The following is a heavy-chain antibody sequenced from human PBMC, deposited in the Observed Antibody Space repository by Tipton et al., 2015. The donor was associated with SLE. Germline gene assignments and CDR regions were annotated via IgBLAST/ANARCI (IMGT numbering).Heavy chain of an antibody. Sequence: SLRLSCAASGFTFSSYSMNWVRQAPGKGLEWVSYISSSSSTIYYADSVKGRFTISRDNAKNSLYLQMNSLRAEDTAVYYCAREGSYDFWSGYTVWGQGTLVTVSS. D-gene: IGHD3-3*01. J-gene: IGHJ4*02. CDR2: ISSSSSTI. V-gene: IGHV3-48*01. CDR1: GFTFSSYS. CDR3: AREGSYDFWSGYTV.